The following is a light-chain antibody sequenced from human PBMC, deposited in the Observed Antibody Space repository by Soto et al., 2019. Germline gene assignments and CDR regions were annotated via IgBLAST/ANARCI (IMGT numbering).Light chain of an antibody. Sequence: EIVLTQSPATLSVSPGERATLSCRASQSIDTYLAWYQQKPGQPPRHLIYGASNRATGVPASFIGSGSGTDFTLTISSVQSEDFAGYYCHQYDHWPRGTFGQGTKVDIK. J-gene: IGKJ2*01. CDR2: GAS. V-gene: IGKV3-15*01. CDR3: HQYDHWPRGT. CDR1: QSIDTY.